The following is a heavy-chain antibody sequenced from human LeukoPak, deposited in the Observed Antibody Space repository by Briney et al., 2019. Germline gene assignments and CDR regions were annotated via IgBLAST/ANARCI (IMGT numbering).Heavy chain of an antibody. CDR3: AGSQWLGQRFDP. CDR2: IYYSGST. D-gene: IGHD6-19*01. J-gene: IGHJ5*02. V-gene: IGHV4-59*01. Sequence: SETLSLTCTVSGGSISSYYWSWIRQPPGKGLEWIGYIYYSGSTNYSPSLKSRVTISVDTSKNQFSLKLSSVTAADTAVYYCAGSQWLGQRFDPWGQGTLVTVSS. CDR1: GGSISSYY.